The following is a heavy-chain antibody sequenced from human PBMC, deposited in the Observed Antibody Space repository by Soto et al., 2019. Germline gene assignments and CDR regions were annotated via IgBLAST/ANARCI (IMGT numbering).Heavy chain of an antibody. V-gene: IGHV4-59*01. D-gene: IGHD2-2*01. J-gene: IGHJ5*02. Sequence: QVQLQESGPGLVKPSETLSLTCTVSGGSISSYYWSWIRQPPGKGLEWIGYIYYSGSTNYNPSLKSRVTISVDTSKNQFSLKLSSVTAADTAVYYCARDVGYCSSTSCHNWFDPWGQGTLVTVSS. CDR1: GGSISSYY. CDR3: ARDVGYCSSTSCHNWFDP. CDR2: IYYSGST.